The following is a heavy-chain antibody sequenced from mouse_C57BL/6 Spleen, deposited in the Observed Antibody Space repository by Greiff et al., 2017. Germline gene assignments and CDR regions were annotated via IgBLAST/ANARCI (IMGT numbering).Heavy chain of an antibody. D-gene: IGHD1-1*01. CDR3: ARGDLYGSSRYWYFDV. Sequence: VQLQQSGPELVKPGASVKISCKASGYSFTGYYMNWVKQSPEKSLEWIGEINPSTGGTTYNQKFKAKATLTVDKSSSTAYMQLKSLTSEDAAVYYCARGDLYGSSRYWYFDVWGTGTTVTVSS. CDR1: GYSFTGYY. J-gene: IGHJ1*03. CDR2: INPSTGGT. V-gene: IGHV1-42*01.